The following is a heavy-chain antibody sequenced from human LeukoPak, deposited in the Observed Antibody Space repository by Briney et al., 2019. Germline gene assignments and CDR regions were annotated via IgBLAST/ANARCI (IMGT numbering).Heavy chain of an antibody. CDR1: GYTFTGYY. CDR2: INPNSGGT. D-gene: IGHD4-17*01. CDR3: ASRASSVTTRGWYFDL. V-gene: IGHV1-2*02. Sequence: ASVNVSRKASGYTFTGYYMHWVRQAPGQGLEWMGWINPNSGGTNYAQKFQGRVTMTRDTSISTAYMELSRLRSDDTAVYYCASRASSVTTRGWYFDLWGRGTLVTVSS. J-gene: IGHJ2*01.